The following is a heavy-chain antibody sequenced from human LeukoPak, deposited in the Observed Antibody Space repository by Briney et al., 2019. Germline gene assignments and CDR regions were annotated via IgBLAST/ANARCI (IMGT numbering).Heavy chain of an antibody. D-gene: IGHD5-18*01. CDR3: ARDDRGYTHFDY. CDR2: INPNSGGT. J-gene: IGHJ4*02. Sequence: ASVKVSCKASGGTFSSYAISWVRQAPGQGLEWMGWINPNSGGTDYAQKFQGRVTMTRDTSISAAYMELSRLRSDDTAVYHCARDDRGYTHFDYWGQGTLVTVSS. CDR1: GGTFSSYA. V-gene: IGHV1-2*02.